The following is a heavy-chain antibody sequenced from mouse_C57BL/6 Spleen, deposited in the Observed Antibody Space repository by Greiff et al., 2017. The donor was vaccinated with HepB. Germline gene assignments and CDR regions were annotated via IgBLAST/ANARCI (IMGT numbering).Heavy chain of an antibody. Sequence: VQLQQSGPELVKPGASVKISCKASGYAFSSSWMNWVKQRPGKGLEWIGRIYPGDGDTNYNGKFKGEATLTADKSSSTAYMQLSSLTSEDSAVYFCARGRLDYFDYWGQGTTLTVSS. J-gene: IGHJ2*01. V-gene: IGHV1-82*01. CDR1: GYAFSSSW. CDR2: IYPGDGDT. D-gene: IGHD2-13*01. CDR3: ARGRLDYFDY.